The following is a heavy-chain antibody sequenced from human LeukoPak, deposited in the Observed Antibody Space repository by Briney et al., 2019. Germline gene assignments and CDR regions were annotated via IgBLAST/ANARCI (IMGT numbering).Heavy chain of an antibody. J-gene: IGHJ4*02. CDR3: ARDNLGSLDS. CDR2: IRGSGGST. D-gene: IGHD3-16*01. V-gene: IGHV3-23*01. Sequence: GGSLRLSCAASGFTFRIYAMTWVRQSPGEGLEWVSAIRGSGGSTYYADSVKGRFTISRDNSKNPLFLQMNSLRAEDTAVYYCARDNLGSLDSWGQGTLVTVSS. CDR1: GFTFRIYA.